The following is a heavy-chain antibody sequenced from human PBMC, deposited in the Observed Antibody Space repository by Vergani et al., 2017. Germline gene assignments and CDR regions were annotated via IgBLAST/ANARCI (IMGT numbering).Heavy chain of an antibody. CDR1: GFTFSSYW. CDR2: IKQDGSEI. CDR3: ARDPYEHDALDI. D-gene: IGHD5-12*01. J-gene: IGHJ3*02. V-gene: IGHV3-7*01. Sequence: EVQLVESGGGLVQPGGSLRLSCAASGFTFSSYWMSWVRQAPGKGLEWVANIKQDGSEIYYVDSVEGRFTFSRDNAKNSLFLQMNSLRAEDTAVYYCARDPYEHDALDIWGQGTMVTVSS.